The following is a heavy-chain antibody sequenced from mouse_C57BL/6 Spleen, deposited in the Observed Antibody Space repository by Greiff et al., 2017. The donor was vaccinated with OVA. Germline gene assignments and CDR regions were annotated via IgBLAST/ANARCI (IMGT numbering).Heavy chain of an antibody. CDR1: GFTFSSYG. J-gene: IGHJ4*01. Sequence: DVMLVESGGDLVKPGGSLKLSCAASGFTFSSYGMSWVRQTPDKRLEWVATISSGGSYTYYPDSVKGRFTISRDNAKNTLYLQMSILKSEDTAMYYCARRQLRLRGYAMDYWGQGTSVTVSS. CDR2: ISSGGSYT. CDR3: ARRQLRLRGYAMDY. D-gene: IGHD3-2*02. V-gene: IGHV5-6*02.